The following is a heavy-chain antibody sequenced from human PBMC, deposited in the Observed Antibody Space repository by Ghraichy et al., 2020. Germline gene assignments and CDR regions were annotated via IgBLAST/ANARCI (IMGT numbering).Heavy chain of an antibody. J-gene: IGHJ5*02. CDR3: AKSGYIFPYSSGWYWGS. Sequence: GGSLRLSRAASGFTFSSYAMSWVRQAPGKGLEWVSAISGSGGSTYYADSVKGRFTISRDNSKNTLYLQMNSLRAEDTAVYYCAKSGYIFPYSSGWYWGSWGQGTLVTVSS. CDR1: GFTFSSYA. CDR2: ISGSGGST. D-gene: IGHD6-19*01. V-gene: IGHV3-23*01.